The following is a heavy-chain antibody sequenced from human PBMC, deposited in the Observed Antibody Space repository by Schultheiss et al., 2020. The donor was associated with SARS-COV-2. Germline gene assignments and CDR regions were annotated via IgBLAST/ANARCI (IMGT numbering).Heavy chain of an antibody. CDR3: ARDSSGYLGG. V-gene: IGHV4-34*01. J-gene: IGHJ4*02. CDR2: INHSGST. Sequence: SETLSLICAVYGGSFSGDYWSWIRHPPGKGLEWIGEINHSGSTNYNPSLKSRVTISLDTSKNHFSLRLSSVTAADTAVYFCARDSSGYLGGWGQGTLVTVSS. D-gene: IGHD3-22*01. CDR1: GGSFSGDY.